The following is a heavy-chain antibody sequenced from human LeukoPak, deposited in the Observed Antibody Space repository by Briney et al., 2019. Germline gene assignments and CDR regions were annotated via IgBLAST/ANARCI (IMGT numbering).Heavy chain of an antibody. CDR2: IQYNETKT. V-gene: IGHV3-30*02. Sequence: GGSLRLSCVASGFTFSSSGMHWVRHAPGRGPEWVAFIQYNETKTYYADSVKGRFTISRDTSKNTLYLQMNSLRADDTAVYYCAKGAFVRLGELSPYWGQGTLVTVSS. CDR1: GFTFSSSG. J-gene: IGHJ4*02. CDR3: AKGAFVRLGELSPY. D-gene: IGHD3-16*02.